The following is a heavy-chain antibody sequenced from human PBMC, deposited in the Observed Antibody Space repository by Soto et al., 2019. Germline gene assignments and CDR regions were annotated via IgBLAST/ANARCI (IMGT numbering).Heavy chain of an antibody. CDR1: GYSFTSYW. CDR3: ARYGHSSSSNYYYGMDV. D-gene: IGHD6-6*01. Sequence: GESLKISCKGSGYSFTSYWISWVRQMPGKGLEWMGRIDPSDSYTNYSPSFQGHVTISADKPISTAYLQWSSLKASDTPMYYCARYGHSSSSNYYYGMDVWGQGTTVTVSS. CDR2: IDPSDSYT. J-gene: IGHJ6*02. V-gene: IGHV5-10-1*01.